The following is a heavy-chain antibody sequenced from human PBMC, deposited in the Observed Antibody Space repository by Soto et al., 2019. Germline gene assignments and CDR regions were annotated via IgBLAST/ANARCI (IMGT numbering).Heavy chain of an antibody. CDR2: ISAYNTNT. Sequence: QVQLVQSGAEVKKPGASVKVSCKTSGYTFTSYHISWVRQAPGQGLEWMGWISAYNTNTNYAQKFQGRVTMTTDTLTSTAYMELRSLRSADTAVYYCARDTPPPDYWGQGTLVTVSS. V-gene: IGHV1-18*01. CDR1: GYTFTSYH. CDR3: ARDTPPPDY. J-gene: IGHJ4*02.